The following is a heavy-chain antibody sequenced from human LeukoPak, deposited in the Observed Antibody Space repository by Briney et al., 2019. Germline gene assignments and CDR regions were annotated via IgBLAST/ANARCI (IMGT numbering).Heavy chain of an antibody. CDR3: ARNEGSY. J-gene: IGHJ4*02. V-gene: IGHV3-11*01. Sequence: GGSLRLSCAASGFTFSDHYMSWFRQAPGKGLEWDSYISNSGSLKYYADSVKGRFTISRDNAKNSLYLQMNSLRAEETAVYYCARNEGSYWGQGTLVTVSS. CDR2: ISNSGSLK. D-gene: IGHD3-10*01. CDR1: GFTFSDHY.